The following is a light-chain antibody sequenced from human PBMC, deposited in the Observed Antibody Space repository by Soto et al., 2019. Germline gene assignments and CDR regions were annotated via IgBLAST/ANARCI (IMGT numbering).Light chain of an antibody. Sequence: QLVLTQSPSASASLGASVKLTCTLSSGHSSYAIAWHQQQPEKGPRYLMKLNSDGSHSKGDGIPDRFSGSSSGAERYLTISSLQSEDEADYYCQTWGTGIQNLVFGGGTKLTVL. CDR2: LNSDGSH. CDR1: SGHSSYA. CDR3: QTWGTGIQNLV. V-gene: IGLV4-69*01. J-gene: IGLJ2*01.